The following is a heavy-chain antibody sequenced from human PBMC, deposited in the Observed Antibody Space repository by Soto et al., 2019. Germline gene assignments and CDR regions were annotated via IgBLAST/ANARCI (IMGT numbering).Heavy chain of an antibody. D-gene: IGHD4-17*01. Sequence: QVQLQESGPGLVKPSQTLSLKCTVSGGSISSGGYYWTWIRQRPGKGLEWIGSIYYSGKTYYSPSLKSRVTISVDTSTNHFSLRLTSVTAADTAVYYCARDPSYGDYSYYGMDVWGQGTTVTVSS. J-gene: IGHJ6*02. CDR1: GGSISSGGYY. CDR2: IYYSGKT. V-gene: IGHV4-31*02. CDR3: ARDPSYGDYSYYGMDV.